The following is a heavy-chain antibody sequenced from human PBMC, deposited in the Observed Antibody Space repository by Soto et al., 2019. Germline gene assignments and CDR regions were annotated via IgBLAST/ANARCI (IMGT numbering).Heavy chain of an antibody. J-gene: IGHJ4*02. CDR3: TSGYCSGSSCYSKASDY. CDR1: GFTFSDHY. Sequence: GGSLRLPCAASGFTFSDHYMDWVRQAPGKGLEWVARIRDKGNSYTTDYAASVKGRFTISRDDSKNSLFLQMNSLKTEDTAVYYCTSGYCSGSSCYSKASDYWGQGTLVTVSS. V-gene: IGHV3-72*01. D-gene: IGHD2-15*01. CDR2: IRDKGNSYTT.